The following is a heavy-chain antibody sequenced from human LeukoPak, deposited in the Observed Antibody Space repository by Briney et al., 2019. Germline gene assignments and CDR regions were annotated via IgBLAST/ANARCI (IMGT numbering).Heavy chain of an antibody. CDR1: VYTFSNHD. Sequence: ASVKVSCKTSVYTFSNHDLYWVRQATGQGLEWMGWMDPSSGNTGSTQKFQGRLTLTGDTSISTAYMGLSDLRSDDTAVYYCARRASSAWYYFDFWGQGTQVSVSS. J-gene: IGHJ4*02. D-gene: IGHD6-13*01. CDR3: ARRASSAWYYFDF. V-gene: IGHV1-8*01. CDR2: MDPSSGNT.